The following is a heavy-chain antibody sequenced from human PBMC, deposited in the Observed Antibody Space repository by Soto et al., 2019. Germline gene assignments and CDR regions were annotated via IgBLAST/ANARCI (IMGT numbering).Heavy chain of an antibody. CDR2: ISTNGGST. V-gene: IGHV3-64*01. D-gene: IGHD4-4*01. J-gene: IGHJ2*01. CDR3: ARDGYSGNQNHWYFDL. Sequence: EVQLVESRGGLVQPGGSLRLSCAASGFTFSNYAMHWVRQAPGRGLEYVSVISTNGGSTSYANSVKGRFTISRDNSKNTLYLQMGSLRPEDMAVYYCARDGYSGNQNHWYFDLWGRGTLVTVSS. CDR1: GFTFSNYA.